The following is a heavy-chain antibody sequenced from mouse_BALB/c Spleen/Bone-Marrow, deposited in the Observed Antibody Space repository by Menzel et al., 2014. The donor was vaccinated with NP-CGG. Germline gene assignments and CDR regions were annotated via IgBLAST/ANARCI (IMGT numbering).Heavy chain of an antibody. J-gene: IGHJ4*01. CDR2: IAPGSGST. CDR1: GYTFTSYW. Sequence: DLVKPGASVKLSCKASGYTFTSYWINWIKQRPGQGLEWIGRIAPGSGSTYYNEMFKGKATLTVDTSSSTAFIPLHSLFTEDSAVYFCARIPIFFCNYGAMDYWGQGTSVTVSS. V-gene: IGHV1S41*01. D-gene: IGHD2-1*01. CDR3: ARIPIFFCNYGAMDY.